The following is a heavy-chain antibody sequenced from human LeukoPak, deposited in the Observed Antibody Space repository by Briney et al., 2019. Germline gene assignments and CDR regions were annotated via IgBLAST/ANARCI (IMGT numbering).Heavy chain of an antibody. CDR2: LYYSGST. Sequence: SQTLSLTCTVSGGSVSSSNYCWSWIRHPPGKGLEWIGYLYYSGSTNYNPSLKSRFTISVDTSKTQFSLKMRSVTAADTAVYYCARSKSGWYYFDYWGQGTLVTVSS. CDR1: GGSVSSSNYC. J-gene: IGHJ4*02. CDR3: ARSKSGWYYFDY. V-gene: IGHV4-61*01. D-gene: IGHD6-19*01.